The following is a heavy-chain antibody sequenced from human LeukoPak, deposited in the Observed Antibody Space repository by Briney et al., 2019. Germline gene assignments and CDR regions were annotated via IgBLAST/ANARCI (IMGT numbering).Heavy chain of an antibody. V-gene: IGHV3-48*01. CDR3: AKGPHTVTSSNYYYYMDV. CDR2: ISSSSSTI. Sequence: GGSLRLSCAASGFTFSSYSMNWVRQAPGKGLEWVSYISSSSSTIYYADSVKGRFTISRDNSKNTLYLQMNSLRAEDTAVYYCAKGPHTVTSSNYYYYMDVWGKGTTVTVSS. D-gene: IGHD4-11*01. CDR1: GFTFSSYS. J-gene: IGHJ6*03.